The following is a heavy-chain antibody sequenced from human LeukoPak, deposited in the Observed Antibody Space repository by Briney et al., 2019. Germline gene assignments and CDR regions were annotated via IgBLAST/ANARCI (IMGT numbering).Heavy chain of an antibody. CDR3: ARETSQKGAHYMDV. CDR2: INHSGST. CDR1: GGSFSGYY. V-gene: IGHV4-34*01. Sequence: SETLSLTCAVYGGSFSGYYWSWIRQPPGKGLEWIGEINHSGSTNYNPSLKSRLTISVKTSKNQFSLKLRSVTAADTAVYCCARETSQKGAHYMDVWGKGTTITISS. J-gene: IGHJ6*03. D-gene: IGHD3-16*01.